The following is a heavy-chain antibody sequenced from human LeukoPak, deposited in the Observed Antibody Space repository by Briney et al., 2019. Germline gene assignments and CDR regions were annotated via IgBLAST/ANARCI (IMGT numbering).Heavy chain of an antibody. V-gene: IGHV3-30*18. CDR1: GFSFGSFA. J-gene: IGHJ4*02. D-gene: IGHD6-19*01. CDR2: ISTDGSKE. CDR3: AKAVAGPFDY. Sequence: GGSLRLSCAVSGFSFGSFAMHWVRQTPGRGLEWVAVISTDGSKEYYADSVRGRFTISRDNSKNTLYLQMNSLRAEDTAVYYCAKAVAGPFDYWGQGTLVTVSS.